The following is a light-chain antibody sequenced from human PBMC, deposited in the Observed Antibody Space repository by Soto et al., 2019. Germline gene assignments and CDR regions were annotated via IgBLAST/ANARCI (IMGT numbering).Light chain of an antibody. CDR3: HQYSNWSPWT. V-gene: IGKV3-15*01. CDR2: RAS. CDR1: QSLSGN. J-gene: IGKJ1*01. Sequence: EIVMTQSPATLSVSPGERATLSCRASQSLSGNLAWYQQKPGQAPRLLIYRASTRATGVTARFSASGSGTAFTLTISSLQSEDSAVYYCHQYSNWSPWTLGPGTKVEIK.